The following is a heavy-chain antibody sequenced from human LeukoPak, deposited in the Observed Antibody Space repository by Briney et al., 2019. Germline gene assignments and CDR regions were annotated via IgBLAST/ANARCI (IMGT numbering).Heavy chain of an antibody. J-gene: IGHJ4*02. CDR3: ARGPPSRGTRTDIYGYSQVDY. CDR2: ITTNTGNP. Sequence: ASVKVSCKASGYTFTKYAMNWVRQAPGQGLEWMGWITTNTGNPTYAQGFTGRFVFSLDTSVSTAYLQISSLKAEDTAVYYCARGPPSRGTRTDIYGYSQVDYWGQGTLVTVSS. V-gene: IGHV7-4-1*02. D-gene: IGHD5-18*01. CDR1: GYTFTKYA.